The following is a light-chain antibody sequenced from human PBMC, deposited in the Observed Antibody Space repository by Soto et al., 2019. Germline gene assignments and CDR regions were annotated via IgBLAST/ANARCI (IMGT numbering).Light chain of an antibody. CDR1: QSVSSN. V-gene: IGKV3D-15*01. J-gene: IGKJ1*01. CDR3: QQYHRWPQT. CDR2: DAS. Sequence: ERVMTQSPATLSVSPGERATLSCRASQSVSSNVAWYQQRPGQAPRLLIYDASNRATGIAARFSGSGSGTEFTLTISSLQSEDFAVYYCQQYHRWPQTSGQGAKVDIK.